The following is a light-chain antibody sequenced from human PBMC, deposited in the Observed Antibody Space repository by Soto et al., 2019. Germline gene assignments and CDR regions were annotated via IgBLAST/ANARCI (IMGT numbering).Light chain of an antibody. CDR2: DAS. CDR3: QRYDSSSPP. Sequence: DIQMTQSPSTLSTSVGDGVTITCRASQNISVWLAWYQQRPGKAPKFLIYDASSLETGVPSRFSGSGSGTDFTLTIRSLQPDDFATYYCQRYDSSSPPFGQGTKLEIK. V-gene: IGKV1-5*01. J-gene: IGKJ2*01. CDR1: QNISVW.